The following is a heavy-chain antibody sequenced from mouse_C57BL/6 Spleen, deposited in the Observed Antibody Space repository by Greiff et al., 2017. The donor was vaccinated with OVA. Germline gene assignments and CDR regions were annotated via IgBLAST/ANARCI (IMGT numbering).Heavy chain of an antibody. CDR2: INPNNGGT. D-gene: IGHD1-1*01. CDR1: GYTFTDYY. CDR3: ARGGYYGHYFDY. J-gene: IGHJ2*01. V-gene: IGHV1-26*01. Sequence: VQLQQSGPELVKPGASVKISCKASGYTFTDYYMNWVKQSHGKSLEWIGDINPNNGGTSYNQKFKGKATLTVDKSSSTAYMELRSLTSEDSAVYYCARGGYYGHYFDYWGQGTTLTVSS.